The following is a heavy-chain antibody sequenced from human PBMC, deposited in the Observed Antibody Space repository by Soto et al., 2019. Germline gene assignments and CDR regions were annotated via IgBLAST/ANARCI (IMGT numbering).Heavy chain of an antibody. CDR2: IYSTGST. CDR1: GGSISGYY. V-gene: IGHV4-4*07. Sequence: KPSETLSLTCTISGGSISGYYWNWIRQPAGKGLEWIGRIYSTGSTKFNPSLKSRVTMSVDTSENQFSLKLTSVTAADTALYYCARSFYYGSGSAHNDLGYWGQGTLVTVSS. J-gene: IGHJ4*02. D-gene: IGHD3-10*01. CDR3: ARSFYYGSGSAHNDLGY.